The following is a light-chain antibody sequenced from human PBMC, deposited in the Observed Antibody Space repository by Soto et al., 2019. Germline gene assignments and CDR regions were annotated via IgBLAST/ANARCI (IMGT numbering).Light chain of an antibody. CDR2: TND. Sequence: QSVLTQPPSASGTPGQRVIISCSGGSSNIGRNTVNWYQHLPGTAPRLLIYTNDQRPSGVPDRFSGSKSGTSASLAISGLQSEDEDDYYCAAWDDTSSFVFGTGTKLTVL. J-gene: IGLJ1*01. CDR1: SSNIGRNT. CDR3: AAWDDTSSFV. V-gene: IGLV1-44*01.